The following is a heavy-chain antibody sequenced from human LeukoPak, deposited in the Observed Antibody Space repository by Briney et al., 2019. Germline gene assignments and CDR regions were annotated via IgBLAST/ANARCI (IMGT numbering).Heavy chain of an antibody. CDR2: IYHSGST. J-gene: IGHJ3*02. V-gene: IGHV4-38-2*02. D-gene: IGHD3/OR15-3a*01. CDR1: GYSISSGYY. Sequence: SETLSLTCTVSGYSISSGYYWGWIRQPPGKGLEWIGTIYHSGSTYYNPSLKSRVTISVDTSKNQFSLKLTSVTAADTAVYYCARRTGYYAFDIWGQGTMVTVSS. CDR3: ARRTGYYAFDI.